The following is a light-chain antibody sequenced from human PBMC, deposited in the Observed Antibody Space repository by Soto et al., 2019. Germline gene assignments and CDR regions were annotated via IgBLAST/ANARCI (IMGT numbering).Light chain of an antibody. Sequence: AIRMTQSPSSFSASAGDRVTITCGASQGISSDLAWYQQKPGKAPKLLIYAASTLQSGVPSRFSGSGSGTDFTLTISCLQSEDFATYYCQQYYSYPWTFGQGTKVDTK. CDR2: AAS. CDR3: QQYYSYPWT. J-gene: IGKJ1*01. CDR1: QGISSD. V-gene: IGKV1-8*01.